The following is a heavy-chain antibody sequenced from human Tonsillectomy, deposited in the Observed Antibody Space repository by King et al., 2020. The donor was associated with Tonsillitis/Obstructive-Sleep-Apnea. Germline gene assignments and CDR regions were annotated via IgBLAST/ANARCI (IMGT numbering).Heavy chain of an antibody. V-gene: IGHV5-51*01. D-gene: IGHD2-21*01. CDR3: ARKGIESDAFDI. CDR1: GYSFTSYW. J-gene: IGHJ3*02. Sequence: VQLVESGAEVKKPGESLKIFCKGSGYSFTSYWIGWVRQMPGKGLKWMGIIYPGDSDTRYSPSFQGQVTISADNSISTACLQWSSLKASVTAMYYCARKGIESDAFDIWGQGTMVTVSS. CDR2: IYPGDSDT.